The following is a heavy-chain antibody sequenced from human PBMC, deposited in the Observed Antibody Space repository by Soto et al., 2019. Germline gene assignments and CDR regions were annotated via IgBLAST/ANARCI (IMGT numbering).Heavy chain of an antibody. CDR2: IYSGGST. Sequence: EVQLVESGGGLVQPGGSLRLSCAASGFTVSSNYMSWVRQAPGKGLEWVSVIYSGGSTYYADSVKGRFTISRDNSKTTLYLQMHSRRAEDTAVYYCARAGEVGNYYDSSRFQPPAGPYYYGMDVWGQGTTVTVSS. V-gene: IGHV3-66*01. CDR3: ARAGEVGNYYDSSRFQPPAGPYYYGMDV. J-gene: IGHJ6*02. D-gene: IGHD3-22*01. CDR1: GFTVSSNY.